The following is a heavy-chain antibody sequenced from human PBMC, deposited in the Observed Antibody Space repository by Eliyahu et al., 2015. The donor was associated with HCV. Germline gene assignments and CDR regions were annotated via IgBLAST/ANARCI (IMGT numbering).Heavy chain of an antibody. V-gene: IGHV4-30-4*01. CDR1: SXSIXSGXYY. CDR2: IYHSGST. CDR3: ARADCSGASCLPHGLDV. Sequence: QVQLQESGPGLVKPSQTLSLTCTVSSXSIXSGXYYWSWIRQPPGKGLEWIGYIYHSGSTYYNPSLKSRVTISIDTPKNQFSLKLSSVTAADTAVYYCARADCSGASCLPHGLDVWGQGTTVTVSS. D-gene: IGHD2-15*01. J-gene: IGHJ6*02.